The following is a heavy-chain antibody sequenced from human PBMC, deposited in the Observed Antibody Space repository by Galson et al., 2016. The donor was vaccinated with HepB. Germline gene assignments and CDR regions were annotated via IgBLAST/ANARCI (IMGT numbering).Heavy chain of an antibody. J-gene: IGHJ3*02. CDR2: ISYNGGT. D-gene: IGHD6-13*01. Sequence: ETLSLTCTVSGDSFRSRSFYWAWIRQPPGKGLEWIGSISYNGGTSYNPSLKSRVTISIDTSKYQFSLELTSVTAADTAVYYCARAPQQLQAFDMWGQGTMVTVSS. CDR3: ARAPQQLQAFDM. CDR1: GDSFRSRSFY. V-gene: IGHV4-39*07.